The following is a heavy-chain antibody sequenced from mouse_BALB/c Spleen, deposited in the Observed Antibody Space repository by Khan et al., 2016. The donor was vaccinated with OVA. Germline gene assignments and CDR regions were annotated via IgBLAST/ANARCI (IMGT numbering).Heavy chain of an antibody. CDR2: ISYDGTN. CDR3: VREGNYVRSYAMDY. V-gene: IGHV3-6*02. Sequence: EVQLQESGPGLVKPSQSLSLTCSVTGYSITSGFYWNWIRQFPGNRLEWMGYISYDGTNNYNPSLKNRISITRDTSKNQFFLKLNSVTTEDTATYFCVREGNYVRSYAMDYWGQGTSVTVSS. D-gene: IGHD2-1*01. J-gene: IGHJ4*01. CDR1: GYSITSGFY.